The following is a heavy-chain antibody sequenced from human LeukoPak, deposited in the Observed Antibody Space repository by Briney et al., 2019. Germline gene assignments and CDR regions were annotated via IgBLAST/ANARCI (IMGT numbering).Heavy chain of an antibody. CDR2: IKQDAGEK. CDR1: GFMFSNYW. D-gene: IGHD3-10*01. CDR3: ARPQYGSGRGGHDGLDI. J-gene: IGHJ3*02. Sequence: GGSLRLSCEASGFMFSNYWMSWVRKAPGKGLEWVANIKQDAGEKHYVDSVKGRFTISRDDSKNSLYLEMNSLRVEDTAMYYCARPQYGSGRGGHDGLDIRGQGTVVTVSS. V-gene: IGHV3-7*01.